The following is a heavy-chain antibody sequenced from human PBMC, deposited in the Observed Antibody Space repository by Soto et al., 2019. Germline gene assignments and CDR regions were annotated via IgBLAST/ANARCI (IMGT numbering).Heavy chain of an antibody. V-gene: IGHV4-61*01. CDR2: FYYTGST. Sequence: QVQLQESGPGLVKPSETLSLTCTVSGGSVSSGNYYWSWIRQPPGKGLEWIGYFYYTGSTNYNPSLTRRVTISIDASKNPFSLRLSSVTAADTAVYYCARSMHYSDGSNYSPFDYWGQGTLVTVSS. D-gene: IGHD3-22*01. CDR3: ARSMHYSDGSNYSPFDY. J-gene: IGHJ4*02. CDR1: GGSVSSGNYY.